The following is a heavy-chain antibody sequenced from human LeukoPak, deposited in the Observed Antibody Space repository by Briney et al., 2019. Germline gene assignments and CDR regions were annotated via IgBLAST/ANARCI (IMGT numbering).Heavy chain of an antibody. Sequence: PGGSLRLSCAASGFTFSNYDMHWVRQATGKDLEWVSGIGTAGDTHYSGSVKGRFTISRDNSKDTVFLQMNSLTVDDTAVYFCARLVGGTTGATDSWGQGSLVSVS. J-gene: IGHJ5*02. CDR3: ARLVGGTTGATDS. D-gene: IGHD1-26*01. V-gene: IGHV3-13*01. CDR1: GFTFSNYD. CDR2: IGTAGDT.